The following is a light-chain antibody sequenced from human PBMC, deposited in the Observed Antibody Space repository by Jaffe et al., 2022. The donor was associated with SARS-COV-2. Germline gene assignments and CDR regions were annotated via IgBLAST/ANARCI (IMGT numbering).Light chain of an antibody. Sequence: EIVLTQSPGTLSSSPGERATLSCRASQSVSSTSLAWYQQKPGQAPRLLIYAASTRATGIPDRFSGSGSGTDFTLTISRLEPEDFAVYYCQQYGTSPWTFGQGTKVEIK. V-gene: IGKV3-20*01. CDR2: AAS. CDR3: QQYGTSPWT. CDR1: QSVSSTS. J-gene: IGKJ1*01.